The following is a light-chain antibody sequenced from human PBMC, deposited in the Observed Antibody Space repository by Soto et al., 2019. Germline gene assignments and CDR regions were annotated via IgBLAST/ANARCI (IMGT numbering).Light chain of an antibody. CDR1: QSLSSH. CDR2: STY. J-gene: IGKJ2*01. V-gene: IGKV1-39*01. CDR3: QQSYITPYT. Sequence: DIQMTQSPSALSASVGDRVTITCRASQSLSSHLHWYQEKPGKAPKLLIFSTYSLQSGVSSRFSGSGTGTDFTLTISNLQPEDSATYYCQQSYITPYTFGQGTNREIK.